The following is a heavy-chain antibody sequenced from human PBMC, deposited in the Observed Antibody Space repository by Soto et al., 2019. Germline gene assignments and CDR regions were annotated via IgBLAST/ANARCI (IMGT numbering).Heavy chain of an antibody. CDR3: ASPYYYDSSGYYPLDAFDI. CDR1: GYTFTSYY. CDR2: INPSGGST. J-gene: IGHJ3*02. V-gene: IGHV1-46*01. Sequence: VASVKVSCKASGYTFTSYYMHWVRQAPGQGLEWMGIINPSGGSTSYAQKFQGRVTMTRDTSTSTVYMELSGLRSEDTAVYYCASPYYYDSSGYYPLDAFDIWGQGTMVTVSS. D-gene: IGHD3-22*01.